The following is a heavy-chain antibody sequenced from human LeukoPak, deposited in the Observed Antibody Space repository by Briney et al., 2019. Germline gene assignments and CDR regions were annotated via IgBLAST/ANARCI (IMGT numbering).Heavy chain of an antibody. V-gene: IGHV1-2*02. CDR1: GYTFTSYY. CDR3: ARVLHYYDSSGYYY. D-gene: IGHD3-22*01. CDR2: INPNSGGT. Sequence: ASVKVSCKASGYTFTSYYMHWVRQAPGQGLEWMGWINPNSGGTNYAQKFQGRVTMTRDTSISTAYMELSRLGSDDTAVYYCARVLHYYDSSGYYYWGQGTLVTVSS. J-gene: IGHJ4*02.